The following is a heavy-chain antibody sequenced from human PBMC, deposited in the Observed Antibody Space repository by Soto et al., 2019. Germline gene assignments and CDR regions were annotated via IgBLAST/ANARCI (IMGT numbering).Heavy chain of an antibody. J-gene: IGHJ6*02. CDR1: GYTFTSYG. Sequence: GASVKVSCKASGYTFTSYGISWVRQAPGQGLEWMGWISAYNGNTNYAQKLQGRVTMTTDTSTSTAYMELRSLRVEDTAVYYCAKDEVRTPSLYAMDVWGQGTTVTVSS. CDR3: AKDEVRTPSLYAMDV. CDR2: ISAYNGNT. V-gene: IGHV1-18*04. D-gene: IGHD3-10*01.